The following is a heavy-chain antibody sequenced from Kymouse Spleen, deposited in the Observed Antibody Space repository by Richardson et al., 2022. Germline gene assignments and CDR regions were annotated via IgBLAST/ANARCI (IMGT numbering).Heavy chain of an antibody. CDR1: GGSVSSGSYY. CDR3: ARDDGYCTNGVCYYYYYGMDV. D-gene: IGHD2-8*01. V-gene: IGHV4-61*01. Sequence: QVQLQESGPGLVKPSETLSLTCTVSGGSVSSGSYYWSWIRQPPGKGLEWIGYIYYSGSTNYNPSLKSRVTISVDTSKNQFSLKLSSVTAADTAVYYCARDDGYCTNGVCYYYYYGMDVWGQGTTVTVSS. CDR2: IYYSGST. J-gene: IGHJ6*02.